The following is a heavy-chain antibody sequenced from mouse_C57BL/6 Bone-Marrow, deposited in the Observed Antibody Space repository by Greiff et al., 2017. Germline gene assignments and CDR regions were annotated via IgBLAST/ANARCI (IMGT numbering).Heavy chain of an antibody. CDR2: IYPRSGNT. Sequence: VQLQESGAELARPGASVKLSCKASGYTFTSYGISWVQQRPGQGLEWIGEIYPRSGNTYYNEKFKGKATLTADKSSSTAYMELRSLTSEDSAVYFCARGSNYGFAYWGQGTLVTVSA. CDR1: GYTFTSYG. J-gene: IGHJ3*01. D-gene: IGHD2-5*01. V-gene: IGHV1-81*01. CDR3: ARGSNYGFAY.